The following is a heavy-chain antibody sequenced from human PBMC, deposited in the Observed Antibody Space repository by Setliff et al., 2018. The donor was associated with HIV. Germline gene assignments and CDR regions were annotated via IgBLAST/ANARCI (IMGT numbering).Heavy chain of an antibody. CDR2: IYHSEYT. J-gene: IGHJ6*02. Sequence: LSLTCAVSGGSISSDNWWTWVRQPPGKGLEWIGEIYHSEYTNYNASLKSRVSMSVDESKNQFSLKLTSVTAADTAVYYCARGHCSGTNCYGVDYYGMDVWGQGTTVTVSS. D-gene: IGHD2-2*01. CDR3: ARGHCSGTNCYGVDYYGMDV. V-gene: IGHV4-4*02. CDR1: GGSISSDNW.